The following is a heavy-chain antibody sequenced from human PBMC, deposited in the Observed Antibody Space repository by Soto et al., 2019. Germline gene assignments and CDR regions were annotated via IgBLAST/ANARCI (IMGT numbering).Heavy chain of an antibody. CDR3: ARGGQDFWSGPFDY. J-gene: IGHJ4*02. CDR1: GGSISSYF. V-gene: IGHV4-4*07. Sequence: ASETLAVTCTFSGGSISSYFCTWIRQPAGKGLEWIGCIDNSGSTNYNPSLKSRITMSADTSRNQFSLKLNSVTAADTAVYYCARGGQDFWSGPFDYWGQGAMVTVSS. CDR2: IDNSGST. D-gene: IGHD3-3*01.